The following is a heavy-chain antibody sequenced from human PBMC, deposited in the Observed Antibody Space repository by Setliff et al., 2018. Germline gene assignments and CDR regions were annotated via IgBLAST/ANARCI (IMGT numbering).Heavy chain of an antibody. CDR3: ARILEYCSSTSCYTRDY. V-gene: IGHV2-70*11. CDR1: GFSLSTSGMC. J-gene: IGHJ4*02. Sequence: SGPTLVNPTQTLTLTCTFSGFSLSTSGMCVSWIRQPPGKALEWLARIDWDDDKYYNTSLKTRLTISRDTSKNQVVLTMTNMDPVDTATYYCARILEYCSSTSCYTRDYWGQGTLVTVS. D-gene: IGHD2-2*02. CDR2: IDWDDDK.